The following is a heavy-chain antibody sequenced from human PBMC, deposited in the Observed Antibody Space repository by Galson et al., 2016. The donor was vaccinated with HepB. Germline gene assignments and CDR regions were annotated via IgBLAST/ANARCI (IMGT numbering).Heavy chain of an antibody. Sequence: SETLSLTCTVSGGSVSSGSHYWSWIRQPPGKGLEWIGYIYYSGITNYNPSLKSRVTMPVDTSRNQFSLKLSSVTAADTAVYYCARDSRPYSGYDLGFDYWGQGTLVTVSS. D-gene: IGHD5-12*01. CDR3: ARDSRPYSGYDLGFDY. J-gene: IGHJ4*02. CDR1: GGSVSSGSHY. CDR2: IYYSGIT. V-gene: IGHV4-61*01.